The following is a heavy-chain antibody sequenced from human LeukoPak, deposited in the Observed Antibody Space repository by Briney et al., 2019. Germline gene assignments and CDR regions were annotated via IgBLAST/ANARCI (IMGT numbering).Heavy chain of an antibody. CDR2: ISHDGRTK. J-gene: IGHJ4*02. CDR3: AKTDIVVVPAAEYYFDY. D-gene: IGHD2-2*01. Sequence: PGGSLRLSCVVSGFNFDNFAMHWVRQPLGKGLEWVAVISHDGRTKYYADSVKGRFTISRDNSKNTLYLQMNSLRAEDTAVYYCAKTDIVVVPAAEYYFDYWGQGTLVTVSS. V-gene: IGHV3-30-3*02. CDR1: GFNFDNFA.